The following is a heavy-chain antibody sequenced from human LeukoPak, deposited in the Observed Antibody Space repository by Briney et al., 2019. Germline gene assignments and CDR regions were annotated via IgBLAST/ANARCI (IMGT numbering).Heavy chain of an antibody. Sequence: SETLSLTCTVSGGSISSDNYSWSWIRQPAGRGLEWIGRVYTSGSTNYNPSLKSRVTMSVDTSKNQFSLRLSSVTAANTAVYYCARETEKQWQYWGQGTTVSVSS. CDR1: GGSISSDNYS. D-gene: IGHD6-19*01. CDR2: VYTSGST. V-gene: IGHV4-61*02. J-gene: IGHJ3*01. CDR3: ARETEKQWQY.